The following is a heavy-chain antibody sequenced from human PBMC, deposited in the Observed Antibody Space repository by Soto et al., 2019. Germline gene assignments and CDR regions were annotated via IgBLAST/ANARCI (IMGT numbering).Heavy chain of an antibody. Sequence: PSETLSLTCIVSGGSISDYFWTWIRQSPGRGLEWIGYISSSGTVKYNSSLKSRVTISLDRSRNQFSLKLSSVTAADTAVYFCARDRKLELPGNYYYYGMDVWGQGTTVTVSS. D-gene: IGHD1-7*01. CDR1: GGSISDYF. CDR3: ARDRKLELPGNYYYYGMDV. CDR2: ISSSGTV. V-gene: IGHV4-59*01. J-gene: IGHJ6*02.